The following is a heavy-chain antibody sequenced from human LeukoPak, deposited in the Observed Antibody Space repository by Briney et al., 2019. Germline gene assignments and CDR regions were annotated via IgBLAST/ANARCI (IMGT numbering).Heavy chain of an antibody. V-gene: IGHV4-30-2*01. CDR3: ASYGDYLHY. J-gene: IGHJ4*02. CDR1: GGSISSGGYP. D-gene: IGHD4-17*01. CDR2: IYHSGST. Sequence: SQTLSLTCAVSGGSISSGGYPWSWIRQPPGKGLEWIGYIYHSGSTYYNPSLKSRVTISVDRSKNQFSLKLSSVTAADTAVYYCASYGDYLHYWGQGTLVTVSS.